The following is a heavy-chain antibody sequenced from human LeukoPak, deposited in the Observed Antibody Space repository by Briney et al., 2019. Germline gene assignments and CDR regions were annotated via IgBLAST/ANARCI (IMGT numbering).Heavy chain of an antibody. CDR2: IYYSGST. D-gene: IGHD3-22*01. V-gene: IGHV4-59*01. CDR1: GSSIGSYY. CDR3: ARDISYYYDKGAFDI. Sequence: PSETLSLTCTVSGSSIGSYYWSWIRQPPGKGLEWLGYIYYSGSTNYNPSLKSRVTISVDTSKNQFSLKLSSVTAADTAVYYCARDISYYYDKGAFDIWGQGTMVTVSS. J-gene: IGHJ3*02.